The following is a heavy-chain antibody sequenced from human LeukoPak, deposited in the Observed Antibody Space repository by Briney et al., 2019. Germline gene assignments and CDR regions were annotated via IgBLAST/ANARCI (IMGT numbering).Heavy chain of an antibody. CDR1: GFTFDDYG. J-gene: IGHJ4*02. CDR3: ARGLRFLEWLEGNLDY. D-gene: IGHD3-3*01. CDR2: INWNGGSR. Sequence: QSGGSLRVCCAASGFTFDDYGMSWVRQAPGRGLKWGFGINWNGGSRGYADSVKGRFTIYRDNAKNSLYLQMNSLRAEDTALYYCARGLRFLEWLEGNLDYWGQGTLVTVSS. V-gene: IGHV3-20*04.